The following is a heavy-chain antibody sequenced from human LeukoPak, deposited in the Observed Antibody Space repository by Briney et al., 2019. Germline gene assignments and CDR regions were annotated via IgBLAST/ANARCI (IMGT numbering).Heavy chain of an antibody. V-gene: IGHV1-2*04. CDR2: INPNSGGT. D-gene: IGHD7-27*01. J-gene: IGHJ3*02. CDR3: AREARRELGIFKRDAFDI. Sequence: GASVKVSCKASGYTFTGYYMHWVRQALGQGLEWMGWINPNSGGTNYAQKFQGWVTMTRDTSISTAYMELSRLRSDDTAVYYCAREARRELGIFKRDAFDIWGQGTMVTVSS. CDR1: GYTFTGYY.